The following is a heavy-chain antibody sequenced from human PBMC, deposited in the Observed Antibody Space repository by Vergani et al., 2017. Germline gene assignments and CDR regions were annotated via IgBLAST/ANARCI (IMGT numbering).Heavy chain of an antibody. CDR1: GGSFTSYH. CDR2: IVHTVGP. Sequence: QVQLQQWGGGLLKPSETLSLTCVVNGGSFTSYHWTWIRQSPGEGLEWVGDIVHTVGPDYNPSLKSRLTMSVEKSRNQFSLTLNSVTATDTAIYFCARVNTETNGHLYYYYYMDVWGQGTAVTVS. V-gene: IGHV4-34*12. J-gene: IGHJ6*03. CDR3: ARVNTETNGHLYYYYYMDV. D-gene: IGHD4-11*01.